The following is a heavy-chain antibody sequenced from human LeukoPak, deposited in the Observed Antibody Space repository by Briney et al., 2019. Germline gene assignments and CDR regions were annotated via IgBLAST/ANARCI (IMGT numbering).Heavy chain of an antibody. V-gene: IGHV4-30-4*01. CDR1: GGSISSGDYY. D-gene: IGHD4-23*01. CDR3: ARGVYGGRLKVFDY. CDR2: SYYSGST. J-gene: IGHJ4*02. Sequence: SSETLSLTCTVSGGSISSGDYYWSWIRQPPGKGLEWIGYSYYSGSTYYNPSLKSRVTISVDTSKNQFSLKLSSVTAADTAVYYCARGVYGGRLKVFDYWGQGTLVTVSS.